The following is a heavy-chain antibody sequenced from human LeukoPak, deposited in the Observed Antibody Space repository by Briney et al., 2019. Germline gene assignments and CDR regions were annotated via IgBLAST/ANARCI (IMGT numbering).Heavy chain of an antibody. CDR3: ARDPTYYYDSSGYGY. D-gene: IGHD3-22*01. CDR1: GFTFSSYS. CDR2: IYSGGST. V-gene: IGHV3-66*01. Sequence: PGGSLRLSCAASGFTFSSYSMNWVRQAPGKGLEWVSVIYSGGSTYYADSVKGRFTISRDNSKNTLYLQMNSLRAEDTAVYYCARDPTYYYDSSGYGYWGQGTLVTVSS. J-gene: IGHJ4*02.